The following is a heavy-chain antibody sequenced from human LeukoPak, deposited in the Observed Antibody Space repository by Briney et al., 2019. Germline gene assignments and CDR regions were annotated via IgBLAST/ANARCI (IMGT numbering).Heavy chain of an antibody. CDR1: GGSISSYY. J-gene: IGHJ4*02. CDR2: IHTSGST. Sequence: SETLSLICTVSGGSISSYYWNWIRQPAGKGLEWIGRIHTSGSTNYNPSLKSRVTMSVDTSKNQFSLKLSSVTAADTAVYYCARGKVVAGTPGQNSWDYWGQGTLVTVSS. V-gene: IGHV4-4*07. D-gene: IGHD6-19*01. CDR3: ARGKVVAGTPGQNSWDY.